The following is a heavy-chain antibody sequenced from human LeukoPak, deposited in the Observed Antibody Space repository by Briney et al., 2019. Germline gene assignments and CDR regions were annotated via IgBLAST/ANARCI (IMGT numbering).Heavy chain of an antibody. Sequence: PSETLSLTCTVSGDSINDHYWSWIRQPPGEGLEWIAYIYSSVSTNYNPSLRSRVTMSVDTSRNQFSLRLSSVTAADTAVYYCAREDPQTTVPEGMDVWGHGTTVIVSS. D-gene: IGHD4-11*01. CDR1: GDSINDHY. CDR2: IYSSVST. J-gene: IGHJ6*02. V-gene: IGHV4-59*11. CDR3: AREDPQTTVPEGMDV.